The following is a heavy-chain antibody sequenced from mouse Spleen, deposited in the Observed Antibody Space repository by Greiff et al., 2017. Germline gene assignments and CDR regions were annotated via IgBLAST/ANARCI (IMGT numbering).Heavy chain of an antibody. J-gene: IGHJ2*01. CDR3: ARVPDYFDY. Sequence: VKLVESGGGLVKLGGSLKLSCAASGFTFSSYAMSWVRQTPEKRLEWVATISSGGGNTYYPDSVKGRFTISRDNAKNTLYLQMSSLKSEDTAMYYCARVPDYFDYWGQGTTLTVSS. V-gene: IGHV5-9*04. CDR2: ISSGGGNT. CDR1: GFTFSSYA.